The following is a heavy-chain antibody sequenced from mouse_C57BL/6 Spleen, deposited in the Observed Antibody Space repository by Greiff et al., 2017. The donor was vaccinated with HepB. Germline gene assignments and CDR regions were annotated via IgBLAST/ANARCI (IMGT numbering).Heavy chain of an antibody. CDR2: IWTGGGT. CDR3: ARNRSYGSSTGYFDV. J-gene: IGHJ1*03. D-gene: IGHD1-1*01. V-gene: IGHV2-9-1*01. Sequence: QVQLQQSGPGLVAPSQSLSITCTVSGFSLTSYAISWVRQPPGKGLEWLGVIWTGGGTNYNSALKSRLSISKDNSKSQVFLKMNSLQTDDTARYYCARNRSYGSSTGYFDVWGTGTTVTVSS. CDR1: GFSLTSYA.